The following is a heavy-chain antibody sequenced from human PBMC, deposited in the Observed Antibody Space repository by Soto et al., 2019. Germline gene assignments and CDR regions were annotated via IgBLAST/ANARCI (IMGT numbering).Heavy chain of an antibody. Sequence: QVQLVQSGAEVKKPGSSVKVSCKASGGTFSSYAISWVRQAPGQGLEWMGGIIPIFGTANYAQKFQGRVTITADESTSTAYMELSSLRSEDTAVYYCARGGSIAARRAGYYGMDVWGQGTTVTVSS. V-gene: IGHV1-69*01. J-gene: IGHJ6*02. CDR2: IIPIFGTA. CDR3: ARGGSIAARRAGYYGMDV. CDR1: GGTFSSYA. D-gene: IGHD6-6*01.